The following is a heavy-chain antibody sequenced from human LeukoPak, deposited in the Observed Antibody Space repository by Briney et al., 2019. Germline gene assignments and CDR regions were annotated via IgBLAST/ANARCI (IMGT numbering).Heavy chain of an antibody. CDR1: GGSISSYY. CDR2: IYYSGST. J-gene: IGHJ3*02. V-gene: IGHV4-59*01. D-gene: IGHD5-12*01. Sequence: SETLSLTCTVSGGSISSYYWSWIRQPPGKGLEWIGYIYYSGSTNYNPSLKSRVTISVDTSKNQFSLKLSSVTAADTAVYYCARENSGYVLQGAFDIWGQGTMVTVSS. CDR3: ARENSGYVLQGAFDI.